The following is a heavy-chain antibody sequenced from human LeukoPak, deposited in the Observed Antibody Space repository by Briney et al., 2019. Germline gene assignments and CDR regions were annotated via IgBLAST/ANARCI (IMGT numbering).Heavy chain of an antibody. Sequence: PSETLSLTCTVSGGSISSSSYYWGWIRQPPGKGLEWIGTIYYSGRTYYSPSLKSRVTMSVDTSNNQFSLNLRSVTAADTAVYYCARRRYYDGSGYLDWGQGTLLSVSS. CDR3: ARRRYYDGSGYLD. CDR2: IYYSGRT. V-gene: IGHV4-39*01. J-gene: IGHJ1*01. CDR1: GGSISSSSYY. D-gene: IGHD3-22*01.